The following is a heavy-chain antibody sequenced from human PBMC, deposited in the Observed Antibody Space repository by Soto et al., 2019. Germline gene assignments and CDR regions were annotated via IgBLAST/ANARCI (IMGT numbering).Heavy chain of an antibody. D-gene: IGHD2-2*01. J-gene: IGHJ4*02. CDR2: ITDIGST. Sequence: MSLTCGVSGGSVSSGSYFWTWIRQPPGKGLEWIGYITDIGSTDYNPSLKSRVIISTDTTKNHFSLNLKSVTAADTAVYYCARQRVAPAQYFFDSWGQGIPVPVSS. CDR1: GGSVSSGSYF. V-gene: IGHV4-61*01. CDR3: ARQRVAPAQYFFDS.